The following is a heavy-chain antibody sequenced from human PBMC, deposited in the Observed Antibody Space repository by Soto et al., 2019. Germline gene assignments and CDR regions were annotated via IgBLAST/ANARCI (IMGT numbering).Heavy chain of an antibody. V-gene: IGHV1-3*01. J-gene: IGHJ4*02. CDR3: ARDVVPAAIPYLILGY. CDR2: INAGNGNT. Sequence: ASVKVSCKASGYTFTSYAMHWVRQAPGQRLEWMGWINAGNGNTKYSQKFQGRVTITRDTSASTAYMELSSLRSEDTAVYYCARDVVPAAIPYLILGYWGQGILVTFSS. D-gene: IGHD2-2*01. CDR1: GYTFTSYA.